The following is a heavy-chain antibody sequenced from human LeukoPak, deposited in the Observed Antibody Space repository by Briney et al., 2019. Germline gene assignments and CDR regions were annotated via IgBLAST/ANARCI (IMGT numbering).Heavy chain of an antibody. D-gene: IGHD6-6*01. J-gene: IGHJ5*02. CDR1: GGSFSGYY. CDR3: ARGRVAARPHAPAWFDP. CDR2: INHSGST. V-gene: IGHV4-34*01. Sequence: SETLSLTCAVYGGSFSGYYWSWICQPPGKELEWIGEINHSGSTNYNPSLKSRVTISVDTSKNQFSLKLSSVTAADTAVYYCARGRVAARPHAPAWFDPWGQGTLVTVSS.